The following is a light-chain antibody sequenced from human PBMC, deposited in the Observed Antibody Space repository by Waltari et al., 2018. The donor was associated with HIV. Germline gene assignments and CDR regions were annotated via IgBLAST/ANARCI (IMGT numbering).Light chain of an antibody. Sequence: EIVLTQSPGTLSLSSGERATLYCRASQSVSSTYLAWYQQKPGQTPRLLIYGASSRATGIRDRFSGSGSGTDFTRNISRLEPDDLAGDYCQQYGSSPLTFGGGTKVEIK. CDR3: QQYGSSPLT. V-gene: IGKV3-20*01. CDR1: QSVSSTY. J-gene: IGKJ4*01. CDR2: GAS.